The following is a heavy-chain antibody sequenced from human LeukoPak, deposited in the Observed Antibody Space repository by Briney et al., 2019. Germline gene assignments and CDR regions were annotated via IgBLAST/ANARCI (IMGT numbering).Heavy chain of an antibody. CDR1: GGSISSGSYY. V-gene: IGHV4-61*02. CDR2: IYTSGST. D-gene: IGHD4-17*01. CDR3: ARDKAYGDYDYYYYYMDV. J-gene: IGHJ6*03. Sequence: SETLSLTCTVSGGSISSGSYYWSWIRQPAGKGLEWIGRIYTSGSTNYNPSLKSRVTMSVDTSKNQFSLKLSSVTAADTAVYYCARDKAYGDYDYYYYYMDVWGKGTTVTISS.